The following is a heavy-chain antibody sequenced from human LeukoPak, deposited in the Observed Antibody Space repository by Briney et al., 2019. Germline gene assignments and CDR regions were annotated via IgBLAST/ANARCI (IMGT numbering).Heavy chain of an antibody. CDR3: ARDGYYDSSGYRKHDGFDI. CDR1: GFTVSTNY. D-gene: IGHD3-22*01. J-gene: IGHJ3*02. Sequence: GGSLRLSCAASGFTVSTNYMSWVRQAPGKGLEWVSLIYSGGITQYADSVKGRFTISRDNSKNTLYLQMTSLRAEDTAVYHCARDGYYDSSGYRKHDGFDIWGQGALVTVSS. CDR2: IYSGGIT. V-gene: IGHV3-66*01.